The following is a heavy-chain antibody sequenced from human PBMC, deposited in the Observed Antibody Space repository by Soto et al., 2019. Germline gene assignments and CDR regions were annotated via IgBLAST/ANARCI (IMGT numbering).Heavy chain of an antibody. Sequence: KTSETLSLTCTVSGGSVSSGSYYWSWIRQPPGKGLEWIGYIYYSGSTNYNPSLKSRVTISVDTSKNQFSLKLSSVTAADTAVYYCARQSSIAAPLGYYGMDVWGQGTTVTVSS. CDR1: GGSVSSGSYY. D-gene: IGHD6-6*01. V-gene: IGHV4-61*01. J-gene: IGHJ6*02. CDR2: IYYSGST. CDR3: ARQSSIAAPLGYYGMDV.